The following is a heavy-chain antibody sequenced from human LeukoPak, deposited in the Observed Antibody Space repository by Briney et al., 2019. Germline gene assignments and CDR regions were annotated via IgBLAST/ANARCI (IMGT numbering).Heavy chain of an antibody. Sequence: GGSPRLSCAGSGFTFDGYGMHWFRQTPGKGLEWVAVIAYDGSRAFYADSVKGRFTISRDNSKNTMSVQMDDLRAEDTAVYYCTRYNNDHFDYWGQGTLVTVSS. J-gene: IGHJ4*02. CDR3: TRYNNDHFDY. CDR2: IAYDGSRA. D-gene: IGHD1-14*01. CDR1: GFTFDGYG. V-gene: IGHV3-33*01.